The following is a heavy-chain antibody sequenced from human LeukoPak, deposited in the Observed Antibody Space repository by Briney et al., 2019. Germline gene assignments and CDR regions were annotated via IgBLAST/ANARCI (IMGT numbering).Heavy chain of an antibody. V-gene: IGHV3-11*01. J-gene: IGHJ6*04. Sequence: GGSLRLSCAASGFTFTDYDMSWIRQAPGQGLEWVSYISSSGSTINYADYVKGRFTISRDNAKNPLYLQMNSLRAEDTAVYYCARDSSPRTAYYYYGMDVWGKGTTVTVSS. CDR3: ARDSSPRTAYYYYGMDV. CDR2: ISSSGSTI. CDR1: GFTFTDYD. D-gene: IGHD2-21*02.